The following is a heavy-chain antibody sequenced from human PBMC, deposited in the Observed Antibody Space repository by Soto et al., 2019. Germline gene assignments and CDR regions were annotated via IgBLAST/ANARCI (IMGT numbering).Heavy chain of an antibody. D-gene: IGHD6-13*01. Sequence: PGGSLRLSCAASGFTFSSYAMSWVRQAPGKGLEWVSAISGSGGSTYYADSVKGRFTISRDNSKNTLYLQMNSLRAEDTAVYYCARDLIAAGTTTKWLAFDIWGRGTMVTVSS. CDR2: ISGSGGST. CDR3: ARDLIAAGTTTKWLAFDI. J-gene: IGHJ3*02. V-gene: IGHV3-23*01. CDR1: GFTFSSYA.